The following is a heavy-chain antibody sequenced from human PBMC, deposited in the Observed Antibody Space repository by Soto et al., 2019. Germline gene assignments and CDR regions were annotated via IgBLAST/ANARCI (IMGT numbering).Heavy chain of an antibody. CDR2: IYYSGNT. D-gene: IGHD6-13*01. CDR1: GDSISSGDYY. CDR3: ARDFKRYSSPPCPLEY. Sequence: QVQLRESGPGLVKPSQTLSLTCTVSGDSISSGDYYWSWIRQPPGKGLEWIGCIYYSGNTYYNPSPKRRFSISVDTSKNQFSLQLSSVTVADTAVYYCARDFKRYSSPPCPLEYWGLGTLVTVSS. J-gene: IGHJ4*02. V-gene: IGHV4-30-4*01.